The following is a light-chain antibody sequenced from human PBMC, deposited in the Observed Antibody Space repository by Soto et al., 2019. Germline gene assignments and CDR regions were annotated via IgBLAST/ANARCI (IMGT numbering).Light chain of an antibody. J-gene: IGKJ4*01. CDR1: QSVSSNY. V-gene: IGKV3-20*01. CDR3: QQYGSSPLT. CDR2: GAS. Sequence: EIVLTQSPGPLSLSPGERATLSCGSSQSVSSNYLAWYQQKPGRAPRLIIYGASSRATGIPDRFSGSGSGTDFSLTISRLEPEDVAVYYCQQYGSSPLTFGGGTKVDIK.